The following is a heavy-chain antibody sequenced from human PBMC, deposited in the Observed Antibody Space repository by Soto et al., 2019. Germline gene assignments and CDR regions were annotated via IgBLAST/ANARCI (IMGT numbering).Heavy chain of an antibody. J-gene: IGHJ6*03. V-gene: IGHV1-8*01. CDR1: GYTFTSYD. CDR2: MNPNSGNT. D-gene: IGHD5-12*01. Sequence: ASVKVSCKASGYTFTSYDINWVRQATGQGLEWMGWMNPNSGNTGYAQKFQGRVTMTRNTSISTAYMELSSLRSEDTAVYYCARRVGRPVATIYYYYYYMDVWGKGTTVTVSS. CDR3: ARRVGRPVATIYYYYYYMDV.